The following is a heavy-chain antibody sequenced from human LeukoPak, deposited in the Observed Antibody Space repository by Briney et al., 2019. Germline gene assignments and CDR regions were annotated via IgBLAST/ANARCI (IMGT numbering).Heavy chain of an antibody. CDR2: IYYSGST. Sequence: SETLSLTCTVSGGSISSGDYYWSWIRQPPGKGLEWIGYIYYSGSTFHYNPPLKSRITISIDTSKNQFSLRLSSVTAADTAVYYCASPRGDNWNYGGIDYWGQGTLVTVSS. CDR3: ASPRGDNWNYGGIDY. D-gene: IGHD1-7*01. CDR1: GGSISSGDYY. V-gene: IGHV4-30-4*08. J-gene: IGHJ4*02.